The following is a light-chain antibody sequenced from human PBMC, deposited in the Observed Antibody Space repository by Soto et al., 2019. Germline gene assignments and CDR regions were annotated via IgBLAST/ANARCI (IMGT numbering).Light chain of an antibody. Sequence: EIVLTQSPGTLSLSPGERATLSCRASQRVSSNYLAWYQQKPGQAPRLLIYGASSRATGIPDRFSGSGSGTDFTLTISRLEPEDCAVYYCQQYGTSGTFGGGTKVEIK. CDR3: QQYGTSGT. CDR1: QRVSSNY. J-gene: IGKJ4*01. CDR2: GAS. V-gene: IGKV3-20*01.